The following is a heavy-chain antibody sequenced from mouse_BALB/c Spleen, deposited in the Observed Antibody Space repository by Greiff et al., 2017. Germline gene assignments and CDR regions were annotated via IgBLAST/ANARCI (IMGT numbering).Heavy chain of an antibody. J-gene: IGHJ2*01. V-gene: IGHV1-14*01. Sequence: EVKLQQSGPELVKPGASVKMSCKASGYTFTSYVMHWVKQKPGQGLEWIGYINPYNDGTKYNEKFKGKATLTSDKSSSTAYMELSSLTSEDSAVYYCVLYYGYEGYWGQGTTLTVSS. D-gene: IGHD2-2*01. CDR2: INPYNDGT. CDR1: GYTFTSYV. CDR3: VLYYGYEGY.